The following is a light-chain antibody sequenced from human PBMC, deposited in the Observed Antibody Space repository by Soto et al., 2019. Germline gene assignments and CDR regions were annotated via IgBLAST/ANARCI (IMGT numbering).Light chain of an antibody. Sequence: QSALTQPASVSGSPGQSITISCTGTSSDVGGYDYVSWYQQHPGKAPKLMIYEVSNRPSGVSNRFSGSKYANTASLTISGLQTEDEADYYCSSYPGSSTLEAFGTGTKLTVL. CDR3: SSYPGSSTLEA. CDR1: SSDVGGYDY. J-gene: IGLJ1*01. CDR2: EVS. V-gene: IGLV2-14*01.